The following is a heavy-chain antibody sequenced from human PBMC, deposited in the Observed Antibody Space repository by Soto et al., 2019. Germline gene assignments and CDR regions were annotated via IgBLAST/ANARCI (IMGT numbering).Heavy chain of an antibody. J-gene: IGHJ5*02. V-gene: IGHV1-3*01. CDR1: GYTFTSYG. CDR2: VNAANGDT. CDR3: VRRHVSATGIDWFDP. Sequence: ASVTVSCKASGYTFTSYGIHWVRQAPGQRLEWMGLVNAANGDTKYSPKFQGRVTITRDTSASTAYMELSSLRSEDTAVYYCVRRHVSATGIDWFDPWGQGTLVTVSS. D-gene: IGHD6-13*01.